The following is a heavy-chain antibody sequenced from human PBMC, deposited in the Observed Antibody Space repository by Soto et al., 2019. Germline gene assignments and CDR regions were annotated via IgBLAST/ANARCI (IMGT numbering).Heavy chain of an antibody. J-gene: IGHJ4*02. CDR1: EYTFTSYT. Sequence: ASVKVSCKASEYTFTSYTMHWVRQAPGQRLEWMGWINGGNGNTKYSQKFQGRVTITRDTSASTAYMELSSLRSADTAVYYCARELQGLYYFDYWGQGTLVT. V-gene: IGHV1-3*01. CDR3: ARELQGLYYFDY. CDR2: INGGNGNT. D-gene: IGHD4-4*01.